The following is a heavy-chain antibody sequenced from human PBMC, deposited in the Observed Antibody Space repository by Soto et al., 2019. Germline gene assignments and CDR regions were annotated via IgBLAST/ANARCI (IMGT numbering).Heavy chain of an antibody. J-gene: IGHJ4*02. CDR2: INHSGST. CDR3: ARGGGDGYNITPGRNDY. D-gene: IGHD3-16*01. V-gene: IGHV4-34*01. Sequence: SETLSLTCAVYGGSFSGYYWSWIRQPPGKGLEWIGEINHSGSTNYNPSLKSRVTISVDTSKNQFSLKLSSVTAADTAVYYCARGGGDGYNITPGRNDYWGQGTLVTVSS. CDR1: GGSFSGYY.